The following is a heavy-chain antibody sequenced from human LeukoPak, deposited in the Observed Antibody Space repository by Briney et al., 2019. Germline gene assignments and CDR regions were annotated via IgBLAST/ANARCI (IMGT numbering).Heavy chain of an antibody. CDR1: GYSFTSYW. D-gene: IGHD2-21*01. V-gene: IGHV5-51*01. CDR2: IYPGDFDT. Sequence: GASLKISCKGSGYSFTSYWIGWVRQMPGKGLEWMGIIYPGDFDTRYSPSFQGQVTISADKSISTAYLQWSSLKASDTAMYYCARPRYSSGDDAFDIWGQGTMVTVSS. CDR3: ARPRYSSGDDAFDI. J-gene: IGHJ3*02.